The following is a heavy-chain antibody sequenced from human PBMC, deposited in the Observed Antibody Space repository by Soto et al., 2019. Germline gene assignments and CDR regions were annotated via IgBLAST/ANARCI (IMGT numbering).Heavy chain of an antibody. CDR3: ARDIGLNWSFNY. J-gene: IGHJ4*02. CDR2: INTANGDR. CDR1: GGTFSSYP. Sequence: GASVKVSCKASGGTFSSYPISWVRQAPGQGLEWMGGINTANGDRKYSQKFQDRVTISRDTSANTAYMELSSLASEDSAVYYCARDIGLNWSFNYWGQGTLVTVSS. V-gene: IGHV1-3*04. D-gene: IGHD2-8*02.